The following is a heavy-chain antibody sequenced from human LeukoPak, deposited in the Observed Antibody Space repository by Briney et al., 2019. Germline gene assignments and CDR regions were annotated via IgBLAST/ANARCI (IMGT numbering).Heavy chain of an antibody. V-gene: IGHV3-23*01. Sequence: PGGSLRLSCAVSGFTFRSYAMSWVRQAPGKGLEWVSAISGGADSTYYADSVKGRFTISRDNSKNTLYLQLNSLRAEDTAVYYCASHTFSGWYQFDYWGQGTLVTVSS. CDR3: ASHTFSGWYQFDY. CDR2: ISGGADST. J-gene: IGHJ4*02. D-gene: IGHD6-19*01. CDR1: GFTFRSYA.